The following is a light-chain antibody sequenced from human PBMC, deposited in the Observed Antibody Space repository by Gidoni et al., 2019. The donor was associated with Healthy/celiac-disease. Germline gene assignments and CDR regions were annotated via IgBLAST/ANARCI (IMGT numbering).Light chain of an antibody. V-gene: IGKV3-11*01. J-gene: IGKJ4*01. CDR3: QQRGNWPIT. CDR1: KSVSSY. CDR2: DAS. Sequence: EIVLTTSRAPLSLSPGERATLSCRASKSVSSYLAWYQQKPGQAPRLRIDDASNRATGIPARFSGRWSGTDFTLTISSLEPEDFAVYYWQQRGNWPITVXGXTKVEIK.